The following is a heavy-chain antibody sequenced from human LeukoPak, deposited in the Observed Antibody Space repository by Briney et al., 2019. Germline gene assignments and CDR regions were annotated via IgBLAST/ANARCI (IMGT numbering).Heavy chain of an antibody. CDR2: IYYTGST. V-gene: IGHV4-59*01. Sequence: PSETLSLTCTVSGDSIGSYFWTWIRQPPGKGLEWIGYIYYTGSTNYNPSLKSRVTISVDTSKNQFSLKLTSVIPGDTAVYYCAKGSQRGIAVAYFDYWGQGTLVTVSS. D-gene: IGHD6-19*01. J-gene: IGHJ4*02. CDR3: AKGSQRGIAVAYFDY. CDR1: GDSIGSYF.